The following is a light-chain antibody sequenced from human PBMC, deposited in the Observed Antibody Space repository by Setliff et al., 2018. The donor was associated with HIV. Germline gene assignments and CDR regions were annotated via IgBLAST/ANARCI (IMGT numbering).Light chain of an antibody. CDR1: STDVGNYNR. J-gene: IGLJ2*01. CDR2: EVN. CDR3: SSFSSSSTLL. V-gene: IGLV2-18*02. Sequence: ALAQPPSVSGSPGQSVTISCTGTSTDVGNYNRVSWYQQPPGTAPKLIIFEVNNRPSGVPDRFSGSKSGNTASLTISGLQAEDEAHYYCSSFSSSSTLLFGGGTQLTVL.